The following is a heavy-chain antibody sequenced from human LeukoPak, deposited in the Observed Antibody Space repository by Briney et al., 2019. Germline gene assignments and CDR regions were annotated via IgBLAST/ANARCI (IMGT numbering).Heavy chain of an antibody. V-gene: IGHV4-4*02. CDR1: GGSISSSHW. CDR2: IYHSGST. D-gene: IGHD1-14*01. Sequence: SGTLSLTCAVSGGSISSSHWWNWVRQPPGKGLEWIGEIYHSGSTNYNPSLKSRVTISVDKSKNQFSLKLSSVTAADTAVYYCARVPFTGYYFDYWGQGTLVTVSS. J-gene: IGHJ4*02. CDR3: ARVPFTGYYFDY.